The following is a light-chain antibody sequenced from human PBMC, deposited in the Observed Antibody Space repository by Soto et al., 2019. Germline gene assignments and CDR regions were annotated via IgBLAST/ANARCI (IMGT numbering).Light chain of an antibody. CDR1: QSVRSNY. CDR3: QQYGGSPYT. J-gene: IGKJ2*01. V-gene: IGKV3-20*01. CDR2: GAS. Sequence: EIVLTQSPGTLSLSPGERATLSCRASQSVRSNYLAWYQQKPGQAPRLLIYGASSRATGIPERFSGTGSGTDFTLTISRLEPEDFAVYYCQQYGGSPYTFGQGTKLEIK.